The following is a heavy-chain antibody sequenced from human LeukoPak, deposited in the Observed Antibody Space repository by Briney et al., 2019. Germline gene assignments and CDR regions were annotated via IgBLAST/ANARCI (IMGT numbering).Heavy chain of an antibody. V-gene: IGHV3-48*01. CDR2: ISSSSSTI. D-gene: IGHD3-10*01. CDR1: GFTFSSYS. CDR3: ARVGGSMVRGPYFDY. Sequence: PGGSLRLSCAASGFTFSSYSMNWVRQAPGKGLEWVSYISSSSSTIYYADSVKGRFTISRDNAKNSLYLQMNSLRAEDTAVYYCARVGGSMVRGPYFDYWAREPWSPSPQ. J-gene: IGHJ4*02.